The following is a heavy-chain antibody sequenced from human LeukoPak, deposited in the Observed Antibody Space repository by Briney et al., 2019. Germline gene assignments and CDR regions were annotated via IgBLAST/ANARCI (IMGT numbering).Heavy chain of an antibody. Sequence: PSETLSLTCTVSGGSISSYYWSWIRQPAGKGLERIGRIYTSGSTNYNPSLKSRVTMSVDTSKNQFSLKLSSVTAADTAVYYCARDSGSGWYGAAFDIWGQGAMVTVSS. J-gene: IGHJ3*02. V-gene: IGHV4-4*07. CDR1: GGSISSYY. CDR2: IYTSGST. D-gene: IGHD6-19*01. CDR3: ARDSGSGWYGAAFDI.